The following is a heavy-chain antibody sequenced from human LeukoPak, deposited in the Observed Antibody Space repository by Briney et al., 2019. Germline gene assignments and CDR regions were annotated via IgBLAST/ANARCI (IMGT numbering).Heavy chain of an antibody. D-gene: IGHD6-13*01. V-gene: IGHV5-51*01. CDR1: GYSFTSYW. Sequence: GESLKISCKGSGYSFTSYWIGWVRQMPGKGLEWMGIIYPDDSDTRYSPSFQGQVTISADRSISTAYLQWSSLKASDTAMYYCARQSRSSSWYHPYYYYGMDVWGQGTTVTVSS. CDR3: ARQSRSSSWYHPYYYYGMDV. CDR2: IYPDDSDT. J-gene: IGHJ6*02.